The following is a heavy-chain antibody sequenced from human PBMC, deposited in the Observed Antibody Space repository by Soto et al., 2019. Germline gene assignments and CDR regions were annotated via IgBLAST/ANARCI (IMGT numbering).Heavy chain of an antibody. V-gene: IGHV4-39*02. CDR3: ARDAGLATAVTPGYFDY. Sequence: SETLSLTCTVSGGSINSTTYYWGWIRQSPGKGLEWIGNIYYSGKTYYSPSLKSRVSISVDSSRNQFSLRLSSVTAADTAIYYCARDAGLATAVTPGYFDYWGQGTLVTVSS. CDR2: IYYSGKT. J-gene: IGHJ4*02. CDR1: GGSINSTTYY. D-gene: IGHD1-26*01.